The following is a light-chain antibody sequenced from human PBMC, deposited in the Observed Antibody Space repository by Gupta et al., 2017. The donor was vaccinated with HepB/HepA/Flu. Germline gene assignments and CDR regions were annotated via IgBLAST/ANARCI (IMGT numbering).Light chain of an antibody. Sequence: QSVLTQSPSLSGTPGQRVTISCSGSSSNVGSKNVNWYQQLPGRAPKLLIYYNTERPSGVPDRFSGSKSDTSASLAISALQSEDEADYYCAAWDESLNGVVFGGGTKLTVL. CDR3: AAWDESLNGVV. CDR2: YNT. J-gene: IGLJ2*01. CDR1: SSNVGSKN. V-gene: IGLV1-44*01.